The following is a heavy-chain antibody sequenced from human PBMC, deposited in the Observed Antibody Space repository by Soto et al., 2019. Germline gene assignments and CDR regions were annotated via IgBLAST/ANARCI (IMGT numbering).Heavy chain of an antibody. V-gene: IGHV1-69*06. CDR3: ARLWARRIAAHRAGYYYYGMDV. J-gene: IGHJ6*02. CDR1: GGTFSSYA. CDR2: IIPIFGTA. D-gene: IGHD6-6*01. Sequence: QVQLVQSGAEVKKPGSSVKVSCKASGGTFSSYAISWVRQAPGQGLEWMGGIIPIFGTANYAQKFQGRVTITADKSTSTAYMELSSLRSEDTAVYYCARLWARRIAAHRAGYYYYGMDVWGQGTTVTVSS.